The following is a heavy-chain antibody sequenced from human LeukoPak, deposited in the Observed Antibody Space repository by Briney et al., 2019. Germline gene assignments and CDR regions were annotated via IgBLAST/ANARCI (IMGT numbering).Heavy chain of an antibody. Sequence: SETLSLTCTVSGGSINNYHWSWIRQPPGKGLEWIGCINYSGNTNYNPSLKSRVTTSEDTSKNQFSLKLSSVTAADTAVYFCARDQDCGADCYIFDYWGQGILVTVSS. J-gene: IGHJ4*02. V-gene: IGHV4-59*01. CDR3: ARDQDCGADCYIFDY. D-gene: IGHD2-21*02. CDR1: GGSINNYH. CDR2: INYSGNT.